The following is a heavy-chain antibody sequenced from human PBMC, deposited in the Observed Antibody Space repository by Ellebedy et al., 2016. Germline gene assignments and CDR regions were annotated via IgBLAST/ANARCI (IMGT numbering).Heavy chain of an antibody. J-gene: IGHJ4*02. Sequence: GESLKISXAAPGFTFSSYSMNWVRQAPGKGLEWVSYISSSSSTIYYADSVKGRFTISRDNAKNSLYLQMNSLRAEDTAVYYCARDPAKAGATGWGQGTLVTVSS. D-gene: IGHD1-26*01. CDR3: ARDPAKAGATG. CDR1: GFTFSSYS. CDR2: ISSSSSTI. V-gene: IGHV3-48*01.